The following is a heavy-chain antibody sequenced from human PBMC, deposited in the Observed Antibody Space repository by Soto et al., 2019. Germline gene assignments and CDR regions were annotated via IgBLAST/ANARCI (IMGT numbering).Heavy chain of an antibody. CDR2: LFHTGRA. J-gene: IGHJ6*02. CDR3: ARAGGGPGHDGGYETSVQPDYYYGMDL. V-gene: IGHV4-4*02. D-gene: IGHD5-12*01. Sequence: PSETLSLTCAVSGCSLSSSNYWSWVRQPPGKGLEWLGDLFHTGRANYNPSLRSRVAISVDKSKNQFSLRLSSVTAEDTAVYYGARAGGGPGHDGGYETSVQPDYYYGMDLWGQGTMVTGSS. CDR1: GCSLSSSNY.